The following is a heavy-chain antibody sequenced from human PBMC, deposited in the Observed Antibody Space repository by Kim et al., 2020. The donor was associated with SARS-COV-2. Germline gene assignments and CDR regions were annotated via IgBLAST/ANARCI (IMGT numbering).Heavy chain of an antibody. CDR1: GGSISTYY. D-gene: IGHD3-16*01. CDR3: ARRAVSSNYFDY. Sequence: SETLSLTCTISGGSISTYYWNWIRQPPGKELEWIGYIYYSGNTYYNPSLKSRATISVDTSNNQFSLKLTSVTAADTALYYCARRAVSSNYFDYWGRGALV. J-gene: IGHJ4*02. CDR2: IYYSGNT. V-gene: IGHV4-59*01.